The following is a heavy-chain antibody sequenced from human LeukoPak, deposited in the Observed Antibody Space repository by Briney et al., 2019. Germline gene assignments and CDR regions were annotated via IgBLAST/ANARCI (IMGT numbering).Heavy chain of an antibody. J-gene: IGHJ1*01. CDR1: GASISSSY. CDR3: ARDQTYYVSSGYYYVTYFQH. V-gene: IGHV4-4*07. CDR2: ISTGGST. D-gene: IGHD3-22*01. Sequence: SETLSLTCTVSGASISSSYCTWVRQPAGEGLEWIGRISTGGSTTYNPSFKSRVTMSLDTSKNQFSLNLTSVTAADTAVYYCARDQTYYVSSGYYYVTYFQHWGQGILVTVSS.